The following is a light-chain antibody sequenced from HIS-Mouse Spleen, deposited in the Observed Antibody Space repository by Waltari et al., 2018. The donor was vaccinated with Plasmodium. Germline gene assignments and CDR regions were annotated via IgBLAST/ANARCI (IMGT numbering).Light chain of an antibody. J-gene: IGKJ1*01. CDR3: QQYNNWPRGT. CDR1: QRVSSN. Sequence: EIVMTQSPATLSVSPGERATLSCRASQRVSSNLAWYQQKPGQAPRLLIYGASTRATGIPARFSGSGSVTEFTLTISSMQSEDFAVYYCQQYNNWPRGTFGQGTKVEIK. V-gene: IGKV3-15*01. CDR2: GAS.